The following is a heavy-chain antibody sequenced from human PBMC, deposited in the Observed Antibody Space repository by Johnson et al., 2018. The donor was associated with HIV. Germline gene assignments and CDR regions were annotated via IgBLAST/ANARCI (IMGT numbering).Heavy chain of an antibody. CDR1: GFTFGSYA. CDR3: AREDCSSTRCSDWDSAFDI. V-gene: IGHV3-30-3*01. D-gene: IGHD2-2*01. Sequence: QVQLVESGGGVVQPGRSLRLSCAASGFTFGSYAMHWVRQAPGKGLEWVAVISYDGSNKYYADSVKGRFTISRDNSKNTLFMQMNSLRAGDTAVYYCAREDCSSTRCSDWDSAFDIWGQGTMVTVSS. CDR2: ISYDGSNK. J-gene: IGHJ3*02.